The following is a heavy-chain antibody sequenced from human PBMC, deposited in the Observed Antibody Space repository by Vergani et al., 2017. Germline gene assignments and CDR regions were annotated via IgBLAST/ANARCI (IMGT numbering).Heavy chain of an antibody. Sequence: QVQLVQSGAEVKKPGASVKVSCKASGYTFTGYYMHWVRQAPGQGREWMGWINPNRGGTKYAQKFQGRVTMTRDTSISTAYMELSRLRSDDTAVYYCASAYDYIWGSYHDAFDIWGQGTMVTVSS. J-gene: IGHJ3*02. CDR1: GYTFTGYY. V-gene: IGHV1-2*02. D-gene: IGHD3-16*01. CDR2: INPNRGGT. CDR3: ASAYDYIWGSYHDAFDI.